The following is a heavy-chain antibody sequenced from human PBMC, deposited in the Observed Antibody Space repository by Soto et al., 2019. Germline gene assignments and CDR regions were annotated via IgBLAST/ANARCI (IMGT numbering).Heavy chain of an antibody. CDR3: ARQRADCSGGSCYEEVLDY. D-gene: IGHD2-15*01. CDR2: IYYSGST. CDR1: GGSISSSSYY. V-gene: IGHV4-39*01. J-gene: IGHJ4*02. Sequence: QLQLQESGPGLVKPSETLSLTCTVSGGSISSSSYYWGWIRQPPGKGLEWIGSIYYSGSTYYNPSLKSRVTISVDTSKNQFSLKLSSVTAADTAVYYCARQRADCSGGSCYEEVLDYWGQGTLVTVSS.